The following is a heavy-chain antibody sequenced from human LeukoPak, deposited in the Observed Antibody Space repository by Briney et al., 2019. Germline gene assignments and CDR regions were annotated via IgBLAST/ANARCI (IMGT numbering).Heavy chain of an antibody. CDR3: ARTPSVYYYYYYMDV. Sequence: PSETLSLTCTVSGGSISSYYWSWIRQPPGKGLEWIGYIYYSGSTNYNPSLKSRVTISVDTSKNQFSLKLSSVTAADTAVYYCARTPSVYYYYYYMDVWGKGTTVTVSS. CDR2: IYYSGST. J-gene: IGHJ6*03. CDR1: GGSISSYY. V-gene: IGHV4-59*08.